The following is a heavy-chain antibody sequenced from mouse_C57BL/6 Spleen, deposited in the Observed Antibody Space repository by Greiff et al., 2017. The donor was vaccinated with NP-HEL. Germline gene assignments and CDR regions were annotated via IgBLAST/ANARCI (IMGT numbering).Heavy chain of an antibody. V-gene: IGHV5-17*01. CDR2: ISSGSSTI. CDR3: ARHYGNSYYYAMDY. J-gene: IGHJ4*01. CDR1: GFTFSDYG. Sequence: EVKLVESGGGLVKPGGSLKLSCAASGFTFSDYGMHWVRQAPEKGLEWVAYISSGSSTIYYADTVKGRFTISRDNAKNTLFLQMTSLRSEDTAMYYCARHYGNSYYYAMDYWGQGTSVTVSS. D-gene: IGHD2-1*01.